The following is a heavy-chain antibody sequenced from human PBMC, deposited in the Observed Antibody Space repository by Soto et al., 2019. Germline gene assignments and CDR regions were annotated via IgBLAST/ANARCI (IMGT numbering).Heavy chain of an antibody. CDR3: ARAGYSSSFSGADYYGMDV. CDR2: INSDGSST. J-gene: IGHJ6*02. V-gene: IGHV3-74*01. CDR1: GFTFSSYW. D-gene: IGHD6-6*01. Sequence: AGGSLRLSCAASGFTFSSYWMHWVRQAPGKGLVWVSRINSDGSSTSYADSAKGRFTISRDNAKNTLYLQMNSLRAEDTAVYYCARAGYSSSFSGADYYGMDVWGQGTTVTVSS.